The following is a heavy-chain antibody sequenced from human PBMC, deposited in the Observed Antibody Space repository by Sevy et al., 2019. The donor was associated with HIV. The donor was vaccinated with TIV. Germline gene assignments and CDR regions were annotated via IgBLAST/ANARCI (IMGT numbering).Heavy chain of an antibody. V-gene: IGHV4-59*13. J-gene: IGHJ4*02. CDR3: ARINGGLADMVRGVMGGFDY. CDR2: IYYSGNT. D-gene: IGHD3-10*01. Sequence: SETLSLTCSVSGGSISGYYWSWIRQPPGKGLEWIGYIYYSGNTNYNPSLKSRVTISVDTSKNQFSLKLSSVTAADTAVYYCARINGGLADMVRGVMGGFDYWGQRTLVTVSS. CDR1: GGSISGYY.